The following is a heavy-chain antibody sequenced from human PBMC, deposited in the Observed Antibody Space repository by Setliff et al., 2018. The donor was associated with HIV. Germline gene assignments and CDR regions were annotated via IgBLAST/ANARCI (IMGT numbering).Heavy chain of an antibody. D-gene: IGHD6-13*01. CDR3: ARGRGSSSSWPIDY. V-gene: IGHV4-59*12. Sequence: SETLSLTCTVSGDSISTDYWTWIRQPPGKGLEWIGYIYNTGSTYHSPSLESRVTISIDTSKNQFSLKLSSVTAADTAVYLCARGRGSSSSWPIDYWGQGTLVTVSS. CDR1: GDSISTDY. CDR2: IYNTGST. J-gene: IGHJ4*02.